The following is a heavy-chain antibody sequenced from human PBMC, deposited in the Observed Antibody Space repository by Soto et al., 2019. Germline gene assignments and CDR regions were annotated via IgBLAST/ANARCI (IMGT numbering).Heavy chain of an antibody. V-gene: IGHV3-23*01. J-gene: IGHJ4*02. CDR3: AEGDILTGSRQGWDY. CDR2: IDGSGAGT. D-gene: IGHD3-9*01. Sequence: EVQLLESGGGLVQPGGSLRLSCVASGFTFSSYAMSWVRQAPGRGLECVSSIDGSGAGTYYSDSVRGRFTISRDNSKNTLDLKMDSLRAEDTAVYYCAEGDILTGSRQGWDYWGQGTLVTVSS. CDR1: GFTFSSYA.